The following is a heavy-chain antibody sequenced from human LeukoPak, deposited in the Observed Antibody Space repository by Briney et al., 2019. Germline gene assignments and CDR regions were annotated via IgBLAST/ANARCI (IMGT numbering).Heavy chain of an antibody. CDR2: IIPIFGTA. V-gene: IGHV1-69*01. CDR3: ASIHSGYSYGMYYFDY. J-gene: IGHJ4*02. Sequence: SVKVSCKASGGTFSSYAISWVRQAPGQGLEWMGGIIPIFGTANYAQKFQGGVTITADESTSTAYMELSSLRSEDTAVYYCASIHSGYSYGMYYFDYWGQGTLVTVSS. D-gene: IGHD5-18*01. CDR1: GGTFSSYA.